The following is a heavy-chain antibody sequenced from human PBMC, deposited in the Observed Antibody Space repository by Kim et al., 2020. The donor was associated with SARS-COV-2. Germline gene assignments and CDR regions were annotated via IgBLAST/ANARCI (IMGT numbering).Heavy chain of an antibody. D-gene: IGHD5-12*01. V-gene: IGHV3-23*01. Sequence: GGSLRLSCAASGFTFSSYSMSWVRQAPGKGLEWVSAINGVGVNKYYADSVRGRFTISRDNSGNTVYLQMNSLRAEDTALYFCVKEGNLGYASLWGQGTLVTVSS. CDR3: VKEGNLGYASL. J-gene: IGHJ4*02. CDR1: GFTFSSYS. CDR2: INGVGVNK.